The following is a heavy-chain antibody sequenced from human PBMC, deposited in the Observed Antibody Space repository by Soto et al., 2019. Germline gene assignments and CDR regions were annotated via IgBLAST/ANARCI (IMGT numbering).Heavy chain of an antibody. CDR2: INAGNGNT. J-gene: IGHJ3*02. CDR1: GYTFTSYA. V-gene: IGHV1-3*01. CDR3: ARDKIRLRFSFDI. D-gene: IGHD4-17*01. Sequence: QVQLVQSGAEVKKPGASVKVSCKASGYTFTSYAMHWVRQAPGQRLEWMEWINAGNGNTKYSQKFQGRVTITRDTSASTAYMELSSLRSEDTAVYYCARDKIRLRFSFDIWGQGTMVTVSS.